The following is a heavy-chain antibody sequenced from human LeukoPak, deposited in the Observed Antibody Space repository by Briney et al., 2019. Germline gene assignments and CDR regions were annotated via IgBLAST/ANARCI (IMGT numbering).Heavy chain of an antibody. CDR1: GGSFSGYY. CDR3: ASYWGGYCSSTSCYREGFDY. V-gene: IGHV4-34*01. J-gene: IGHJ4*02. Sequence: PSETLSLTCAVYGGSFSGYYWSWIRQPPGKGLEWIGEINHSGSTNYNPSLKSRVTMSVDTSKNQFSLKLSSVTAADTAVYYCASYWGGYCSSTSCYREGFDYWGQGTLVTVSS. CDR2: INHSGST. D-gene: IGHD2-2*01.